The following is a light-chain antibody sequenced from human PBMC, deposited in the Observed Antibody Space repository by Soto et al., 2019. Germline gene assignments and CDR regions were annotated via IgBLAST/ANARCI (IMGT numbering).Light chain of an antibody. CDR3: QQYDSSPRT. J-gene: IGKJ1*01. V-gene: IGKV3-20*01. CDR1: QSVSSSY. CDR2: GAS. Sequence: DIVLTQSPGTLSLSPGERATLSCRASQSVSSSYLAWYQQKPGQAPRLLIYGASSRATGIPDRFSGSGSGTVFTLTISRLEPEDFAVYYCQQYDSSPRTFGLGIKVEIK.